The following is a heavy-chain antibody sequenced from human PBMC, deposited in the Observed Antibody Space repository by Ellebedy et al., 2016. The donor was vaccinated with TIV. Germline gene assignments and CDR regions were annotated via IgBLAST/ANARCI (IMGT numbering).Heavy chain of an antibody. D-gene: IGHD1-1*01. CDR1: GGSISSYY. Sequence: SETLSLXCTVSGGSISSYYWSWIRQPPGKGLEWIGYIYTSGSTSYNPSLKSRVTMSVDMSKNQFSLKLRSVTAADTAVYYCAKGNANDDAFDIWGQGTMVTVSS. V-gene: IGHV4-4*08. J-gene: IGHJ3*02. CDR2: IYTSGST. CDR3: AKGNANDDAFDI.